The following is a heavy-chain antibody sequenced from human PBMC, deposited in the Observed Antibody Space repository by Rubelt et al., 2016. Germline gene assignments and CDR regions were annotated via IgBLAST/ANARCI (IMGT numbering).Heavy chain of an antibody. D-gene: IGHD3-10*01. CDR1: GYSFTTYW. CDR2: IYPGDSDT. Sequence: EVQLVQSGPEVKKPGESLKISCKGSGYSFTTYWIGWVRQMPGKGLEWMGIIYPGDSDTRYSPVIQGQVTNPPDKSLGTAYLQWSRLKASETALYYCARLERFFGPFDPWGQGSLVTVSS. J-gene: IGHJ5*02. CDR3: ARLERFFGPFDP. V-gene: IGHV5-51*01.